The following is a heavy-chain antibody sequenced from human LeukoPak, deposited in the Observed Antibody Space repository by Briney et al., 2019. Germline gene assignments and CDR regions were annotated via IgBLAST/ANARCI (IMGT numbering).Heavy chain of an antibody. V-gene: IGHV3-7*01. CDR2: IKQDRNEK. Sequence: GGSLRLSCAASGFTFSNYWMSWVRQAPGKGLEWVANIKQDRNEKYYVDSVKGRFTISRDNAKNTLYLQMNSLRAEDTAVYYCARIPRSDNSVSCWGQGTLVTVSS. D-gene: IGHD3-22*01. J-gene: IGHJ4*02. CDR1: GFTFSNYW. CDR3: ARIPRSDNSVSC.